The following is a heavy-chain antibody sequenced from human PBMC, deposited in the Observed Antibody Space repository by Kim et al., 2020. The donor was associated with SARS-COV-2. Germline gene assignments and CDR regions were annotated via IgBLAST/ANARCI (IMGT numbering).Heavy chain of an antibody. CDR1: GYSFTSYW. D-gene: IGHD3-16*01. Sequence: GESLKISCKGSGYSFTSYWIGWVRQMPGKGLEWMGIIYPGDSDTRYSPSFQGQVTISADKSISTAYLQWSSLKASDTAMYYCARLFTVTWVYCFDYWGQGSLGNGSS. CDR3: ARLFTVTWVYCFDY. CDR2: IYPGDSDT. V-gene: IGHV5-51*01. J-gene: IGHJ4*02.